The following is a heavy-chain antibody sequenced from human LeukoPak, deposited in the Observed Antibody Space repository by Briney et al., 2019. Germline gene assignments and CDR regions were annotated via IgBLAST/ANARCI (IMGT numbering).Heavy chain of an antibody. J-gene: IGHJ5*02. Sequence: SETLSLTCAVYGGSSSGYYWSWIRQPPGKGLEWIGEINHSGSTNYNPSLKSRVTISVDTSKNQFSLKLSSVTAADTAVYYCARGPYSSGENWFDPWGQGTLVTVSS. CDR1: GGSSSGYY. V-gene: IGHV4-34*01. D-gene: IGHD6-19*01. CDR3: ARGPYSSGENWFDP. CDR2: INHSGST.